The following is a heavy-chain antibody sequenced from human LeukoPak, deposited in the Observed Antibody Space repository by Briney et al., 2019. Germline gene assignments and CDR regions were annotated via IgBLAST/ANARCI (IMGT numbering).Heavy chain of an antibody. V-gene: IGHV3-23*01. J-gene: IGHJ6*02. CDR1: EFTFSNYA. Sequence: GGSLRLSCVASEFTFSNYAMNWVRQAPGKGLEWVSTISSGGGDTYIADSVKGRFTISRDNSKYTLYLRMNRLRADDTAVYYCAKAEGATLYYYGVDVWGQGTTVTVSS. CDR2: ISSGGGDT. CDR3: AKAEGATLYYYGVDV.